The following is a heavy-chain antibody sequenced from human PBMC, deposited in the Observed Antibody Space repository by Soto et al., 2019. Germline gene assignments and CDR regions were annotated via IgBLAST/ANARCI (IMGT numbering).Heavy chain of an antibody. V-gene: IGHV3-23*01. CDR2: ISGRGTGT. D-gene: IGHD3-10*01. CDR3: VKYGGETFYGSGRYSSLDY. J-gene: IGHJ4*02. CDR1: GFPFSSYA. Sequence: EVQMLESGGGLVQPGGSLRLSCSVSGFPFSSYALSWVRQIPGKGLEWVSSISGRGTGTFYGDSVKGRFTVSRDNSKDKLYLRMSRLRGEDTAIYYCVKYGGETFYGSGRYSSLDYWGQGTLVTVSS.